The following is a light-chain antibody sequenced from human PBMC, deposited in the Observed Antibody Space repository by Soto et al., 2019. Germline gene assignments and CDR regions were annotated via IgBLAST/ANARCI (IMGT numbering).Light chain of an antibody. Sequence: SYELTQPPSVSVSPGQTASITCSGDKLGDKYACWYQQKPGQSPVLVIYQDXKRPSGIPERFSGSNSGNTATLTISGTQAMDEADYYCQAWDSSTAWVFGGGTKLTVL. CDR2: QDX. V-gene: IGLV3-1*01. CDR1: KLGDKY. J-gene: IGLJ3*02. CDR3: QAWDSSTAWV.